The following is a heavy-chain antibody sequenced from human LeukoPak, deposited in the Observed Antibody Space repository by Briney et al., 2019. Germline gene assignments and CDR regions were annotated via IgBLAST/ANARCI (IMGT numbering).Heavy chain of an antibody. CDR3: ARDLSGYAPFDY. CDR2: ISSSSSYI. J-gene: IGHJ4*02. Sequence: GGSLRLSCAASGFTFSSYSMNWVRQAPGKGLEWVSFISSSSSYIYYADSVKGRFTISRDNAKNSLYLQMNSLRAEDTAVYYCARDLSGYAPFDYWGQGTLVTVSS. D-gene: IGHD3-3*01. V-gene: IGHV3-21*01. CDR1: GFTFSSYS.